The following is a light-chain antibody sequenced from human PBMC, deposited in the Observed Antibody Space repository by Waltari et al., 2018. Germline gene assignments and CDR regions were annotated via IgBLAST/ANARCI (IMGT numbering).Light chain of an antibody. J-gene: IGKJ3*01. V-gene: IGKV4-1*01. Sequence: DIVMTQSPDSLAGSLGERATINCKSSQSVLYSSDNKNYLAWYQQKPGQPPKLLIYWASTRESGVPDRFSGSGSGTDFTLTISSLQAEDVAVYYCHQYYSVPFTFGPGTKVDIK. CDR1: QSVLYSSDNKNY. CDR2: WAS. CDR3: HQYYSVPFT.